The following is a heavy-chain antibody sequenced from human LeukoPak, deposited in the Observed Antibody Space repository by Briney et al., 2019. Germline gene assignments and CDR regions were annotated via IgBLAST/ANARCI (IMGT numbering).Heavy chain of an antibody. CDR3: AKARSVVVTDY. J-gene: IGHJ4*02. CDR2: IRSKANSYAT. D-gene: IGHD2-21*02. V-gene: IGHV3-73*01. Sequence: GGSLRLSCAASGFTFSGSAMHWVRQASGKGLEWVGRIRSKANSYATAYAASVKGRFTISRDDSKNTLYLQISGLRAEDTALYYCAKARSVVVTDYWGQGTLVTVSS. CDR1: GFTFSGSA.